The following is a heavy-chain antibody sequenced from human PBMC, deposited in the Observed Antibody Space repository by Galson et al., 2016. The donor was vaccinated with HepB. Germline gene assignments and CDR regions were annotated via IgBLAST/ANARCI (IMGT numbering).Heavy chain of an antibody. J-gene: IGHJ4*02. Sequence: SLRLSCAASGFTFRSFAMSWVRQVPGKGLEWVSAISASGDRTYYADSVKGRFTISRDNSKNTWYLQMNSLRVDDTAIFFCAKDDHGDYSYYWGQGTLVTVSS. D-gene: IGHD4-17*01. V-gene: IGHV3-23*01. CDR3: AKDDHGDYSYY. CDR2: ISASGDRT. CDR1: GFTFRSFA.